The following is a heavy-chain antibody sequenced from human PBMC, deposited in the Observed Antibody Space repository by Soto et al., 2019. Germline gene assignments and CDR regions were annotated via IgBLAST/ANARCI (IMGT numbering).Heavy chain of an antibody. J-gene: IGHJ6*02. CDR1: GGSISSSSYY. D-gene: IGHD3-10*01. Sequence: SETLSLTCTVSGGSISSSSYYWGWIRQPPGKGLEWIGSIYYSGSTYYNPSLKSRVTISVDTSKNQFSLKLSSVTAADTAVYYCASPKGDYYGSGSRAEVMDVWGQGTTVTV. CDR3: ASPKGDYYGSGSRAEVMDV. CDR2: IYYSGST. V-gene: IGHV4-39*01.